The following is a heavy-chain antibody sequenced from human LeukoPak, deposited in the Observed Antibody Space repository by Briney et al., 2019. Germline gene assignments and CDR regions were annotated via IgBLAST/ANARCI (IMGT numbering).Heavy chain of an antibody. CDR3: ARGVLSLRYYHYYMDV. CDR1: GGSFSGYY. Sequence: SETLSLTCAVYGGSFSGYYWSWIRQPPGKGLEWIGEINHSGSTNYNPSLKSRVTISVDTSKNQFSLKLSSVTAADTAVYYCARGVLSLRYYHYYMDVWGKGTTVTVSS. J-gene: IGHJ6*03. CDR2: INHSGST. D-gene: IGHD2/OR15-2a*01. V-gene: IGHV4-34*01.